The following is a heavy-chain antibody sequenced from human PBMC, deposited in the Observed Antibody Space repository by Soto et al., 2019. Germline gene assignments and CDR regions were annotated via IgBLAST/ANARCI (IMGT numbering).Heavy chain of an antibody. V-gene: IGHV3-74*01. J-gene: IGHJ6*04. CDR1: GCTFSGRS. CDR2: IDNAGTDS. D-gene: IGHD3-10*01. Sequence: EVQLGESGGGLVQPGGSLRLSCAASGCTFSGRSMHWVRQAPGKGLVWVSGIDNAGTDSTYADSVKGRFTSSRDNAKNTLYLQMNSLRVEDTAVYYCARGWFGPDVWGKGTTVTVSS. CDR3: ARGWFGPDV.